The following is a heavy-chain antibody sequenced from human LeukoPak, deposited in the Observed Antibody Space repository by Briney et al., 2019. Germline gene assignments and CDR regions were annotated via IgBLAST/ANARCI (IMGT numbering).Heavy chain of an antibody. CDR2: IKQDGSEK. V-gene: IGHV3-7*01. J-gene: IGHJ5*02. CDR3: ARGAQTVAAADNWFDP. D-gene: IGHD6-13*01. Sequence: GGSLRLSCAASGFTFSTQRMSWVRQAPGKGLEWVANIKQDGSEKYYVDSVKGRFTISRDNAKNSLYLQMNSLRAGDTAVYYCARGAQTVAAADNWFDPWGQGTLVTVSS. CDR1: GFTFSTQR.